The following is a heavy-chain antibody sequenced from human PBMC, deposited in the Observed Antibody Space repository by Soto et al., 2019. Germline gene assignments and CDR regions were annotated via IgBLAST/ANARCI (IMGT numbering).Heavy chain of an antibody. CDR1: GGSISSGGYY. CDR3: ARGRIAVAGNIYYYYYGMDV. D-gene: IGHD6-19*01. CDR2: IYYSGST. V-gene: IGHV4-31*03. Sequence: SETLSLTCTVSGGSISSGGYYWSWIRQHPGKGLEWIGYIYYSGSTYYNPSLKSRVTISVDTSKNQFSLKLSSVTAADTAVYYCARGRIAVAGNIYYYYYGMDVWGQGTTVTVSS. J-gene: IGHJ6*02.